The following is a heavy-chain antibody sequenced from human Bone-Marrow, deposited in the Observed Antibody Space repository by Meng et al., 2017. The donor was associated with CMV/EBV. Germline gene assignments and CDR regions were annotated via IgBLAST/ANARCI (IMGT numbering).Heavy chain of an antibody. CDR2: INPNNGDT. CDR1: GYTFTGYY. CDR3: ARAYGSGSSKDHYYFDH. D-gene: IGHD3-10*01. J-gene: IGHJ4*02. Sequence: ASVKVSCKASGYTFTGYYVHWVRQAPGQGLEWMGWINPNNGDTNYAQGFQGRVTMTRDTSISTAYMELRFDDTAVYYCARAYGSGSSKDHYYFDHWGQGTLVTVSS. V-gene: IGHV1-2*02.